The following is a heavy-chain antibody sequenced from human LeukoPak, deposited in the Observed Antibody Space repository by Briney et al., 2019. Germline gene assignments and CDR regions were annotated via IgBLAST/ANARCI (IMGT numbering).Heavy chain of an antibody. CDR3: ARLLLGGATPHFDD. D-gene: IGHD1-26*01. Sequence: SVKVSCKASGGTFSSYAISWVRQAPGQGLEWMGGIIPIFGTANYAQKFQGRVTITADESTSTAYMELSSLRSEDTAVYYCARLLLGGATPHFDDWGQGTLVTVSS. V-gene: IGHV1-69*13. J-gene: IGHJ4*02. CDR1: GGTFSSYA. CDR2: IIPIFGTA.